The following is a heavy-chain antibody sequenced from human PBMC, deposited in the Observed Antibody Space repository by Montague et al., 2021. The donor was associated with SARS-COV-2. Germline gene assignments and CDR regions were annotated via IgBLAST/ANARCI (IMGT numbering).Heavy chain of an antibody. CDR3: ARSSGSYSTFDF. Sequence: VSSNSAAWTWIRQPPGKGLEWIGYIYYSGSTSYNPSLKSRVTMSVDTSKNQFSLKLSSVTAADTAVYYCARSSGSYSTFDFWGQGTLVTVSS. V-gene: IGHV4-59*08. CDR1: VSSNSAA. D-gene: IGHD3-10*01. CDR2: IYYSGST. J-gene: IGHJ4*02.